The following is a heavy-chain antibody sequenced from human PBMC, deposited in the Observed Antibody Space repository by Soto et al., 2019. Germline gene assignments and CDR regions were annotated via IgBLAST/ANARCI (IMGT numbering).Heavy chain of an antibody. D-gene: IGHD2-15*01. Sequence: PGGSLRLSCAASGFTFRIYAMNWVRQAPEKGLEWVSAISGGGGSTNYADSVKGRFTISRDNSKNTVFLQMNGLRVEDTAVYYCAKDSAFCSWDGCYNRCPDYWGQGTLVTVSS. J-gene: IGHJ4*02. V-gene: IGHV3-23*01. CDR3: AKDSAFCSWDGCYNRCPDY. CDR2: ISGGGGST. CDR1: GFTFRIYA.